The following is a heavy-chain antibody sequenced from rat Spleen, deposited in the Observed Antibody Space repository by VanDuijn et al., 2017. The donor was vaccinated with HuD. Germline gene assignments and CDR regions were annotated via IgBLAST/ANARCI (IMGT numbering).Heavy chain of an antibody. CDR1: GFTFSNSY. CDR3: ARGELGFDS. D-gene: IGHD5-1*01. CDR2: ISYDGSST. J-gene: IGHJ2*01. Sequence: EVQLVESGGGLVQPGRSLKLSCAASGFTFSNSYMAWVRQAPTKGLEWVATISYDGSSTYYRDSVKGRFTISRDNAKSTLYLQMDSLRSEDTATYYCARGELGFDSWGQGVMVTVSS. V-gene: IGHV5-29*01.